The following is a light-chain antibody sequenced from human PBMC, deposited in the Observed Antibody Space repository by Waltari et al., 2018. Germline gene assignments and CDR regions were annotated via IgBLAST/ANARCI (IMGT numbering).Light chain of an antibody. CDR1: QSVSRY. J-gene: IGKJ1*01. Sequence: EIVLTQSPATLSLSPGERATLSCRASQSVSRYLAWYQQKPGQAPRLLIYDASNRATGIPARFSGSGSGTDFTLTISSLQAEDVAFYYCQQYYSSPWTFGQGTKVEVK. CDR2: DAS. V-gene: IGKV3-11*01. CDR3: QQYYSSPWT.